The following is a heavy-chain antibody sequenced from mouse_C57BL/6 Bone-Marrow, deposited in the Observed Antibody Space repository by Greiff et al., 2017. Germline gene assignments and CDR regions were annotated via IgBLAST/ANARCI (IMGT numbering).Heavy chain of an antibody. CDR3: ARYYYDYFDY. J-gene: IGHJ2*01. D-gene: IGHD1-1*01. V-gene: IGHV5-6*01. CDR2: ISSGGSYT. CDR1: GFTFSSYG. Sequence: EVMLVESGGDLVKPGGSLKLSCAASGFTFSSYGMSWVRQTPDKRLGWVATISSGGSYTYYPDSVKGRFTISRDNAKNTLYLQMSSLMSEDTAMYYCARYYYDYFDYWGQGTTLTVSS.